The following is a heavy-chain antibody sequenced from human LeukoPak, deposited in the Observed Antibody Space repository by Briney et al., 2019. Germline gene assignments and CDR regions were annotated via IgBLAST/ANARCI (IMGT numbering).Heavy chain of an antibody. Sequence: GSLRLSCAASGFTFSSYSMNWVRQAPGKGLEWVSSISSSSSYIYYADSVKGRFTISRDNAKNSLYLQMNSLRAEDTAVYYCAGSIVVVPAATFDPWGQGTLVTVSS. CDR2: ISSSSSYI. J-gene: IGHJ5*02. CDR1: GFTFSSYS. D-gene: IGHD2-2*01. V-gene: IGHV3-21*01. CDR3: AGSIVVVPAATFDP.